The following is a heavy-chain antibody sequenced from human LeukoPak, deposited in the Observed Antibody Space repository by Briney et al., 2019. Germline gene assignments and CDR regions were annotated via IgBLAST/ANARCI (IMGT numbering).Heavy chain of an antibody. J-gene: IGHJ4*02. V-gene: IGHV3-21*01. CDR3: ARDQFAGGPDY. CDR2: ISSSSSYI. Sequence: GGSLRLSCAASGFTFSSYSMNWVRQAPGKGLEWVSSISSSSSYIYYADSVKGRFTISRDNAKNSLYLQMNSLRAEDTAVYYCARDQFAGGPDYWGQGTLVTVSS. CDR1: GFTFSSYS. D-gene: IGHD2-15*01.